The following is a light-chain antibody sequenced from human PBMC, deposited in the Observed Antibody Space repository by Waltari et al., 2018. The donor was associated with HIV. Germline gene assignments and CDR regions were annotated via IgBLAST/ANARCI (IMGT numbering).Light chain of an antibody. CDR1: QRLLHSNGYSY. J-gene: IGKJ1*01. Sequence: DIVMTQSPLSLLVTPGEAASISCRSSQRLLHSNGYSYLDWYLQKPGQSPQLLIYLGSNRASGVPDRFSGSGSGTDFTLKISRVEAEDVGVYYCMQALQTPRTFGQGTKVEIK. CDR3: MQALQTPRT. CDR2: LGS. V-gene: IGKV2-28*01.